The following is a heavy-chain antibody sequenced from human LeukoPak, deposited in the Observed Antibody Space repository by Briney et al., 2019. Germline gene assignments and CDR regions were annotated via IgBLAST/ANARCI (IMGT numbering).Heavy chain of an antibody. CDR3: ARGITAMAYFDY. CDR1: GFTVSSNY. Sequence: GGSLRLSCAASGFTVSSNYMSWVRQAPGKGLEWVSCISSSSSTIYYADSVKGRFTISRDNAKNSLYLQMNSLRAEDTAVYYCARGITAMAYFDYWGQGTLVTVSS. V-gene: IGHV3-48*01. CDR2: ISSSSSTI. J-gene: IGHJ4*02. D-gene: IGHD5-18*01.